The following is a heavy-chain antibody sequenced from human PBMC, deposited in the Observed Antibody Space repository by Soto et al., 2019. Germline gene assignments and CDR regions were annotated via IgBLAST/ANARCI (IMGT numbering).Heavy chain of an antibody. CDR2: ISVSGDSR. V-gene: IGHV3-23*01. CDR3: ATIFRYGDPEY. J-gene: IGHJ4*02. CDR1: GFTFSSYA. Sequence: XXSLRLSCATSGFTFSSYAMRWVLQAPVKGLEWCSGISVSGDSRYDADSVKGRFTISRDNSKSTLYLQMNSLRAEDTAVYYCATIFRYGDPEYWGQGVLVTVSS. D-gene: IGHD2-21*02.